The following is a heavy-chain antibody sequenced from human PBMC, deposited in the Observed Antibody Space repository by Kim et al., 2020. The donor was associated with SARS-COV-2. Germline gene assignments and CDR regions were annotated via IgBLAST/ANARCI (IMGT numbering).Heavy chain of an antibody. Sequence: GGSLRLSCAASGFTFSSYDMHWVRQATGKGLEWVSAIGTAGDTYYPGSVKGRFTISRENAKNSLYLQMNSLRAGDTAVYYCARARWLQLRGYYFDYWGQGTLVTVSS. CDR3: ARARWLQLRGYYFDY. J-gene: IGHJ4*02. CDR2: IGTAGDT. D-gene: IGHD5-12*01. CDR1: GFTFSSYD. V-gene: IGHV3-13*01.